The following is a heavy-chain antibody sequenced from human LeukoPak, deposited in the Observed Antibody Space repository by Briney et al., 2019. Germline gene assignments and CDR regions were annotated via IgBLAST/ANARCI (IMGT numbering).Heavy chain of an antibody. CDR1: GFTFSSYS. CDR3: ARDKYCSSTSCYARVDY. J-gene: IGHJ4*02. Sequence: GGSLRLSCAASGFTFSSYSMNWVRQAPGKGLEWVSSISSSSSYIYYADSVKGRFTISRDNAKNSLYLQMNSLRAEDTAVYYCARDKYCSSTSCYARVDYWGQGTLVTVSS. D-gene: IGHD2-2*01. V-gene: IGHV3-21*01. CDR2: ISSSSSYI.